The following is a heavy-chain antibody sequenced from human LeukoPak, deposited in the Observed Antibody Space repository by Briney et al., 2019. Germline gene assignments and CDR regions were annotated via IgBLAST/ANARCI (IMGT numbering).Heavy chain of an antibody. CDR3: ATGLAYCGGDCYSSYYYGMDV. J-gene: IGHJ6*04. D-gene: IGHD2-21*02. CDR2: IIPIFGTA. CDR1: GYTFTSYY. Sequence: SVKVSCKASGYTFTSYYMHWVRQAPGQGLEWMGGIIPIFGTANYAQKFQGRVTITADESTSTAYMELSSLRSEDTAVYYCATGLAYCGGDCYSSYYYGMDVWGKGTTVTVSS. V-gene: IGHV1-69*13.